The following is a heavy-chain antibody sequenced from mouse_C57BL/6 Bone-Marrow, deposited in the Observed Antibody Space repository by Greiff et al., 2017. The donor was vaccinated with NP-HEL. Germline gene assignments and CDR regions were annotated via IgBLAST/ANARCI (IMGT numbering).Heavy chain of an antibody. V-gene: IGHV1-42*01. CDR3: ARCPPFDY. Sequence: EVQLQQSGPELVKPGASVKISCKASGYSFTGYYMNWVKQSPEKSLEWIGEINPSTGGTTYNQKFKAKATLTVDKSSSTAYMQLKSLTSEDSAVYYCARCPPFDYWGQGTTLTVSS. CDR1: GYSFTGYY. CDR2: INPSTGGT. J-gene: IGHJ2*01.